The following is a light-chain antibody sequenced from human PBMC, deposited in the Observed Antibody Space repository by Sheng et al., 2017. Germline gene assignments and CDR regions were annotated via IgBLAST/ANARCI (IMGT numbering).Light chain of an antibody. V-gene: IGKV1D-8*02. J-gene: IGKJ4*01. CDR1: QDINTY. Sequence: AIWMTQSPSFLSASTGDRVTISCRMSQDINTYLAWYRQKPGKAPELLIHAASTLQSGVPSRFSASGSGTDFTLTISCLQSEDFATYYCQQSYTFPLTFGGGTKVEMK. CDR3: QQSYTFPLT. CDR2: AAS.